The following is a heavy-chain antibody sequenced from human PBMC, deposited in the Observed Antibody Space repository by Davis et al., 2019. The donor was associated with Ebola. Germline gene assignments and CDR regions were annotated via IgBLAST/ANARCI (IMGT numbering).Heavy chain of an antibody. CDR2: IKSKTDGGTT. Sequence: GESLKISCAASGFTFSNAWMNWVRQAPGKGLEWVGRIKSKTDGGTTDYAAPVKGRFTISRDDSKNTLYLQMNSLKTEDTAVYYCTTGAYYYDSSGYYYVDYWGQGTLVTVSS. CDR1: GFTFSNAW. CDR3: TTGAYYYDSSGYYYVDY. D-gene: IGHD3-22*01. J-gene: IGHJ4*02. V-gene: IGHV3-15*07.